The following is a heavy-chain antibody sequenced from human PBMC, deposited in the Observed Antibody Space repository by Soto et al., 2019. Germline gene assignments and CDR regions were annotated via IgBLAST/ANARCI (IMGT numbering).Heavy chain of an antibody. V-gene: IGHV3-11*01. D-gene: IGHD3-3*01. Sequence: GGSLRLSCAASGFTFSDYYMSWIRQAPGKGLEWVSYISSSGSTIYYADSVKGRFTISRDNAKNSLYLQMNSLRAEDTAVYYCARSRFLEWLLSHYYMDVWGKGTTVTVSS. CDR2: ISSSGSTI. J-gene: IGHJ6*03. CDR3: ARSRFLEWLLSHYYMDV. CDR1: GFTFSDYY.